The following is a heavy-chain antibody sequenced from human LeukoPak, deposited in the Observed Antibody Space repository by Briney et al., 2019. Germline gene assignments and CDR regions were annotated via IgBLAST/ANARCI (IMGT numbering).Heavy chain of an antibody. D-gene: IGHD3-16*01. CDR1: VGSISSHY. V-gene: IGHV4-59*11. CDR3: VRGGVYFDY. Sequence: PSETLYVTCTVSVGSISSHYWTSIRQSPGNGLEWIGSMYYSGSTNYNPSLKSRVTISVDTSKNQFSLKLNSVPAADTAVYYCVRGGVYFDYWGQGTLVTVSS. CDR2: MYYSGST. J-gene: IGHJ4*02.